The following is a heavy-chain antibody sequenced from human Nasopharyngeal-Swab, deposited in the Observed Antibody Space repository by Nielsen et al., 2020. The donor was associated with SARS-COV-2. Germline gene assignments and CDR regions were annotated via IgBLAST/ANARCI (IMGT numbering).Heavy chain of an antibody. CDR2: IYYSGST. Sequence: WIRQPPGKGLEWIGSIYYSGSTYYNPSLKSRVTISVDTSKNQFSLKLSSVTAADTAVYYCARRVAAAIMPENWFDPWGQGTLVTVSS. V-gene: IGHV4-39*01. J-gene: IGHJ5*02. D-gene: IGHD6-13*01. CDR3: ARRVAAAIMPENWFDP.